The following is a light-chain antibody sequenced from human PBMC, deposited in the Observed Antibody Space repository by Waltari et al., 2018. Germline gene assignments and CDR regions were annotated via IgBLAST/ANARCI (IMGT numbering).Light chain of an antibody. CDR3: QAWDSSTYV. J-gene: IGLJ1*01. CDR2: LDT. CDR1: KLGDKS. Sequence: SYELTQPPSVSVSPGQTASITCSGDKLGDKSACWYQQKPGQSPVLVIYLDTKRPSASPERFSGSKSGNTATLTSGTQTMDEADYYCQAWDSSTYVFGTGTKVTVL. V-gene: IGLV3-1*01.